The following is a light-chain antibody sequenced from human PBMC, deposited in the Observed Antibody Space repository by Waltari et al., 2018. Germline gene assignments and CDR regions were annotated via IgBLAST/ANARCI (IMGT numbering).Light chain of an antibody. CDR1: SGHSNHA. Sequence: QLVLTQSPSASASLGASVQLTSPLSSGHSNHAISWHHQQQEKGPRYVLRLNIDGSHTKGDGIPGRFPGSLSGAERYLTISSLKSEDEADYYCQTWATGIRVFGGGTKLTVL. CDR3: QTWATGIRV. V-gene: IGLV4-69*01. J-gene: IGLJ2*01. CDR2: LNIDGSH.